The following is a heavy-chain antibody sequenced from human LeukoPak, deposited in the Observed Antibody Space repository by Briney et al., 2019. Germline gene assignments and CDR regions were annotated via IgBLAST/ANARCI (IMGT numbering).Heavy chain of an antibody. J-gene: IGHJ4*02. CDR3: ARDRLVAGDGVFDY. D-gene: IGHD6-19*01. Sequence: ASVKVSCKASGYXFTDYYLHWVRQAPGQGLEWMGWIDPDSGGTYYAQKFQGRVTMTRDTSISTAYMDLSSLRSDDTAVYYCARDRLVAGDGVFDYWGQGTLVTVSS. CDR1: GYXFTDYY. CDR2: IDPDSGGT. V-gene: IGHV1-2*02.